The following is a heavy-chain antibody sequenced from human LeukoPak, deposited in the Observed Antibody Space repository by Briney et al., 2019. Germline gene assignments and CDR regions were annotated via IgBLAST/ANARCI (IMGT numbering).Heavy chain of an antibody. V-gene: IGHV3-7*03. CDR1: GFMFSSCW. D-gene: IGHD6-13*01. J-gene: IGHJ4*02. Sequence: GGSLRLSCAASGFMFSSCWMSWVRQSPGKGLEWVANIKPDGSEKYYVDSVKGRFTISRDNSKNTLYLQMNSLRAEDTAVYYCAKQGMYSSSWYYFDYWGQGTLVTVSS. CDR2: IKPDGSEK. CDR3: AKQGMYSSSWYYFDY.